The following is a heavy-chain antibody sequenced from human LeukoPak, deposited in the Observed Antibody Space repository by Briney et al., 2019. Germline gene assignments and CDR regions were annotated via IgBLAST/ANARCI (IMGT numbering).Heavy chain of an antibody. CDR2: SYYRSKWYN. CDR3: ARGDSSSWYFLGAFDI. CDR1: GDSVSSRSAT. V-gene: IGHV6-1*01. D-gene: IGHD6-13*01. Sequence: SQTLSLTCAISGDSVSSRSATWNWIRQSPSRGLEWLGRSYYRSKWYNDYALSVQSRITINPDTSRNHFSLHLNSVTPEDTAVYYCARGDSSSWYFLGAFDIWGQGTMVTVSS. J-gene: IGHJ3*02.